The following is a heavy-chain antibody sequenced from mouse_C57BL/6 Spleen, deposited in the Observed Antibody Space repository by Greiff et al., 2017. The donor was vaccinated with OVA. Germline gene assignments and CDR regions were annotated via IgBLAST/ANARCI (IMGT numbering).Heavy chain of an antibody. CDR1: GFTFSSYA. V-gene: IGHV5-4*01. CDR2: ISDGGSYT. D-gene: IGHD1-1*01. J-gene: IGHJ3*01. Sequence: EVKLMESGGGLVKPGGSLKLSCAASGFTFSSYAMSWVRQTPEKRLEWVATISDGGSYTYYPDNVKGRFTISRDNAKNNLYLEMSHLKSEDTAMYYCARDQYYGSSEGWFAYWGQGTLVTVSA. CDR3: ARDQYYGSSEGWFAY.